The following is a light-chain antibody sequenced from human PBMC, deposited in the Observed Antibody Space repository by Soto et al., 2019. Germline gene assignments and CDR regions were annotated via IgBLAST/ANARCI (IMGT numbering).Light chain of an antibody. Sequence: QSALTQPACVSGSPGQSITISCTGTSSDVGGYNYVSWYQQHPGKAPKLMISEVSNRPSGVSNRFSGSKSDNTASLTISGLQAEDEADYYCSSYTSFSTYVFGTGTKLTVL. J-gene: IGLJ1*01. CDR2: EVS. CDR3: SSYTSFSTYV. CDR1: SSDVGGYNY. V-gene: IGLV2-14*01.